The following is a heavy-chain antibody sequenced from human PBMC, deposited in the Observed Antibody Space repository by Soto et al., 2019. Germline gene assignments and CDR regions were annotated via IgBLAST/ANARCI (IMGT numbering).Heavy chain of an antibody. Sequence: QVQLQESGPGLVKPSETLSLTCNVSGGSIRSYYWSWVRQPAGKPLEWIGRIYTSGSTNYNPSLKSRVSMSVDTSKNQFSLEVISVTAADTAVYYCAREGASGFGMDVWGLGTTVTVSS. J-gene: IGHJ6*02. CDR2: IYTSGST. V-gene: IGHV4-4*07. CDR1: GGSIRSYY. CDR3: AREGASGFGMDV. D-gene: IGHD1-26*01.